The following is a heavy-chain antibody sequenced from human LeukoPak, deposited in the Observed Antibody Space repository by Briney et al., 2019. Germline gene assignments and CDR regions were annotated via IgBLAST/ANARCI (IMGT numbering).Heavy chain of an antibody. V-gene: IGHV3-48*04. CDR2: ISSSGSTI. Sequence: GGSLRLSCAASGFTFSSYSMNWVRQAPGKGLEWVSYISSSGSTIYYADSVKGRFTISRDNAKNSLYLQMNSLRAEDTAVYYCARDLNCSGGSCYGGTLDYWGQGTLVTVSS. CDR3: ARDLNCSGGSCYGGTLDY. D-gene: IGHD2-15*01. CDR1: GFTFSSYS. J-gene: IGHJ4*02.